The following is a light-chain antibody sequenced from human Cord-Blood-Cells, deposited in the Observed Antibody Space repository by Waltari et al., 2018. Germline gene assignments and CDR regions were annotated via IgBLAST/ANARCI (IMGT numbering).Light chain of an antibody. CDR1: QSISSY. J-gene: IGKJ2*01. V-gene: IGKV1-39*01. CDR3: QQSYSTPRT. Sequence: DIQMTHSPSSLSVCVDDRVTITCRASQSISSYLNWYQQKPGKAPKLLIYAASSLQSGVPSRFSGSGSGTDFTLTISSLQPEDFATYYCQQSYSTPRTFGQGTKLEIK. CDR2: AAS.